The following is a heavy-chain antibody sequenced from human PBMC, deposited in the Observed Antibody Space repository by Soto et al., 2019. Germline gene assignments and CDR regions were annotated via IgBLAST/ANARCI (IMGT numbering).Heavy chain of an antibody. CDR3: ANSPLGYCSGGSCYPPHYFDY. Sequence: EVQLLDSGGGLVQPGGSPRLSCAASGFTFSNYAMSWVRQAPGKGLEWVSGVGGSGDSTYYADSVKGRFTISRDNSKDTLYLQMNSLRAEDTAVYYCANSPLGYCSGGSCYPPHYFDYWGQGTLVTVSS. V-gene: IGHV3-23*01. J-gene: IGHJ4*02. CDR2: VGGSGDST. CDR1: GFTFSNYA. D-gene: IGHD2-15*01.